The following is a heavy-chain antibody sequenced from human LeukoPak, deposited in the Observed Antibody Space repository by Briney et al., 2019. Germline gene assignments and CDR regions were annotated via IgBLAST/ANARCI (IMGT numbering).Heavy chain of an antibody. D-gene: IGHD6-13*01. Sequence: PGGSLRLSCAASGFTVSSNYMSWVRQAPGKGLEWVSVIYSGGSTYYADSVKGRFTISRDNSKNTLYLQMNSLRAEDTAVYYCAKDLAAYSSSWYDYWGQGTLVTVSS. CDR2: IYSGGST. CDR1: GFTVSSNY. J-gene: IGHJ4*02. V-gene: IGHV3-66*01. CDR3: AKDLAAYSSSWYDY.